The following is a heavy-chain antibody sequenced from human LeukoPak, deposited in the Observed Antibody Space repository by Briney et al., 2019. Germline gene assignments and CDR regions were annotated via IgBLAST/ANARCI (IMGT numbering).Heavy chain of an antibody. D-gene: IGHD4-23*01. CDR3: ASGYSSDYGGNTY. CDR1: GFTFSSYG. V-gene: IGHV3-30*02. Sequence: GGSLRLSCAASGFTFSSYGMHWVRQAPGKGLEWVAFIRYDGSNKYYADSVKGRFTISRDNAKNTLYLQMNSLRAEDTAVYYCASGYSSDYGGNTYWGQGTLVTVSS. J-gene: IGHJ4*02. CDR2: IRYDGSNK.